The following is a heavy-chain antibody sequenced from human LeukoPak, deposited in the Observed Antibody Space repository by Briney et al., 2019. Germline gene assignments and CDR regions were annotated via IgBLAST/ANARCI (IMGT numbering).Heavy chain of an antibody. V-gene: IGHV3-23*01. J-gene: IGHJ4*02. CDR3: AKGSRGYTYGLIDY. CDR2: LSGSGKTT. Sequence: GGSLRLSCAASGFTFGNYAMNWFRQAPGKGLEWVSGLSGSGKTTYYADSVKGRFAISRDNSENTLYLQMNSLRADDTALYYCAKGSRGYTYGLIDYWGQGTLVTVSS. CDR1: GFTFGNYA. D-gene: IGHD5-18*01.